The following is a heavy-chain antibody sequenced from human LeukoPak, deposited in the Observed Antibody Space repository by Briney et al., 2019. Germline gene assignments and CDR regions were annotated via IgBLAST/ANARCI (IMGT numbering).Heavy chain of an antibody. CDR2: VGAIGSSTI. CDR3: ARELHYAFDI. CDR1: GFTFSSYS. V-gene: IGHV3-48*01. Sequence: GGSLRLSCAASGFTFSSYSMNWVRQAPGKGLEWVSYVGAIGSSTISYADSVMGRFTISRDNAKNSVFLQMNSLRAEDTAVYYCARELHYAFDIWGQGTMVTVSS. J-gene: IGHJ3*02.